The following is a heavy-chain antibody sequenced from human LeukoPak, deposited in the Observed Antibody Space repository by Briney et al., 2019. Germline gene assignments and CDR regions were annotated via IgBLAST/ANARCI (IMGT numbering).Heavy chain of an antibody. V-gene: IGHV4-4*07. D-gene: IGHD3-10*01. CDR1: GGSISSYY. CDR3: ARGELLWFF. Sequence: PSETLSLTCTVSGGSISSYYWSWIRQPAGKGLGWIGRIYTSGSTNYNPSLKSRVTMSVDTSKNQFSLKLSSVTAADTAVYYCARGELLWFFWGQGTMVTVSS. CDR2: IYTSGST. J-gene: IGHJ3*01.